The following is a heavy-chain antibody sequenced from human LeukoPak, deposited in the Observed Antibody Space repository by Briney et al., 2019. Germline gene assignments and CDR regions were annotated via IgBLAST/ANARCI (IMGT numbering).Heavy chain of an antibody. CDR2: IWYDGSNK. D-gene: IGHD2-15*01. V-gene: IGHV3-33*08. CDR3: ARELSPVVIYYFDS. J-gene: IGHJ4*02. Sequence: PGGSLRLSCAASGFTFSSYGMHWVRQAPGKGLEWVAVIWYDGSNKYYADSVKGRFTISRDNSKNTVYLQMNSLRAEDTAVYYCARELSPVVIYYFDSWGWETGVTVSS. CDR1: GFTFSSYG.